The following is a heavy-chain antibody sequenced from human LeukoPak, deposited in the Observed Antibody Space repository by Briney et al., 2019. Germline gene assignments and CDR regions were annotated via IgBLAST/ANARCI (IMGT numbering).Heavy chain of an antibody. D-gene: IGHD6-13*01. CDR1: GFTFSSYA. Sequence: PGGSLRLFCAASGFTFSSYAMSWVRQATGKGLEWVSAIGTAGDTYYPGSVKGRFTIPRENAKNSLYLQMNSLRAEDTALYYCAKDRYSSSWEVDDWYFDLWGRGTLVTVSS. V-gene: IGHV3-13*01. J-gene: IGHJ2*01. CDR2: IGTAGDT. CDR3: AKDRYSSSWEVDDWYFDL.